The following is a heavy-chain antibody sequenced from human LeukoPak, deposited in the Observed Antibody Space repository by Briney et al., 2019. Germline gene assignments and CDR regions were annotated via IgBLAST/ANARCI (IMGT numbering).Heavy chain of an antibody. D-gene: IGHD2-15*01. Sequence: ASVKVSCKASGYSFTGYYMHWVRQAPGQGFEWMGWINPNSGGTNYAQKFQGRVTMTRDTSISTAYMELSRLRSDDTAVYYCARVGIFGSGGSCYDYWGQGTLVTVSS. CDR1: GYSFTGYY. CDR2: INPNSGGT. V-gene: IGHV1-2*02. J-gene: IGHJ4*02. CDR3: ARVGIFGSGGSCYDY.